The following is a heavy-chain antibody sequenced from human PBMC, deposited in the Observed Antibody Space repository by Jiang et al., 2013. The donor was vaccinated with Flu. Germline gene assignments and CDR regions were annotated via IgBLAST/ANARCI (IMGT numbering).Heavy chain of an antibody. V-gene: IGHV4-61*01. CDR3: ARASRGGATNY. D-gene: IGHD5-12*01. CDR2: IYYSGST. Sequence: ETLSLTCTVSGGSVSSGSYYWSWIRQPPGKGLEWIGYIYYSGSTNYNPSLKSRVTISVDTSKNQFSLKLSSVTAADTAVYYCARASRGGATNYWGQGTLVTVSS. J-gene: IGHJ4*02. CDR1: GGSVSSGSYY.